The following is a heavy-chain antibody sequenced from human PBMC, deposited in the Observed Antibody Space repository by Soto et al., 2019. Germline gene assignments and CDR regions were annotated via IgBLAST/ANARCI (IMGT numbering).Heavy chain of an antibody. CDR1: GGSISSSSYY. CDR2: IYYSGST. J-gene: IGHJ4*02. D-gene: IGHD4-17*01. V-gene: IGHV4-39*07. Sequence: SETLSLTCTVSGGSISSSSYYWGWIRQPPGKGLEWIGSIYYSGSTYYNPSLKSRVTISVDTSKNQFSLKLSSVTAADTAVYYCARVGEVTTLDFDYWGQGTLVTVSS. CDR3: ARVGEVTTLDFDY.